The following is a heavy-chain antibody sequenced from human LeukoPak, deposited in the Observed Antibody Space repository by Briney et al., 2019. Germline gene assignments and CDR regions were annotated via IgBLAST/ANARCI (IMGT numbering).Heavy chain of an antibody. Sequence: ASMKVSCKASGYTFTGYYMHWVRQAPGQGLEWMGWINPNSGGTNYAQKFQGRVTMTRDTSISTAYMELSRLRSDDTAVYYCARHGDGYRSNWFDPWGQGTLVTVSS. J-gene: IGHJ5*02. V-gene: IGHV1-2*02. CDR2: INPNSGGT. CDR1: GYTFTGYY. CDR3: ARHGDGYRSNWFDP. D-gene: IGHD5-24*01.